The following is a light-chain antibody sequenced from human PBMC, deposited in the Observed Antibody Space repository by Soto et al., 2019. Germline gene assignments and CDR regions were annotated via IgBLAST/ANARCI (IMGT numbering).Light chain of an antibody. V-gene: IGKV3-15*01. Sequence: EIVMTQSPATLSVSPGERASLSCRASQSVGSNLAWYQQTAGQAPRLLIYGASTRATGIPARFSGSGSRTEFTLTICSLQSEDFAVYSCQQYTNWPYTFGQGTKLEIK. CDR2: GAS. CDR1: QSVGSN. J-gene: IGKJ2*01. CDR3: QQYTNWPYT.